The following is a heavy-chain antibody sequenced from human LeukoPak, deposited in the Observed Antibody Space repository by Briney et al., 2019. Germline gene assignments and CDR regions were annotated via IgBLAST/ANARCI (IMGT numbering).Heavy chain of an antibody. V-gene: IGHV1-69*13. CDR1: GGTFISYA. CDR2: IIPIFGTA. Sequence: VKVSCKASGGTFISYAISWVRQAPGQGLEWMGGIIPIFGTANYAQKFQGRVTITADESTSTAYMELSSLRSEDTAVYHCAWGGYSYGPIYFDYWGQGTLVTVSS. J-gene: IGHJ4*02. CDR3: AWGGYSYGPIYFDY. D-gene: IGHD5-18*01.